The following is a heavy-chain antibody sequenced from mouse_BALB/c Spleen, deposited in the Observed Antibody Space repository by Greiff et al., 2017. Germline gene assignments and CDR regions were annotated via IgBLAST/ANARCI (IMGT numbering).Heavy chain of an antibody. J-gene: IGHJ4*01. CDR2: IWAGGST. D-gene: IGHD3-2*01. V-gene: IGHV2-9*02. CDR3: ARGQLGLPYAMDY. CDR1: GFSLTSYG. Sequence: VQRVESGPGLVAPSQSLSITCTVSGFSLTSYGVHWVRQPPGKGLEWLGVIWAGGSTNYNSALMSRLSISKDNSKSQVFLKMNSLQTDDTAMYYCARGQLGLPYAMDYWGQGTSVTVSS.